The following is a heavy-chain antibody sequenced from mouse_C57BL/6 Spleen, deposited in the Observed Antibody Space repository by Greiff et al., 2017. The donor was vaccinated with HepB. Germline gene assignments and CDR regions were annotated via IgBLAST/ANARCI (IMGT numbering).Heavy chain of an antibody. CDR2: INYDGSST. V-gene: IGHV5-16*02. D-gene: IGHD4-1*01. CDR1: GFTFSDYY. CDR3: ARRGNWDRFFYAMDY. J-gene: IGHJ4*01. Sequence: EVKLVESEGGLVQPGSSMKLSCTASGFTFSDYYMAWVRQVPEKGLEWVANINYDGSSTYYLDSLKSRFIISRDNAKNILYLQMSSLKSEDTATYYSARRGNWDRFFYAMDYGGQGTSVTVAS.